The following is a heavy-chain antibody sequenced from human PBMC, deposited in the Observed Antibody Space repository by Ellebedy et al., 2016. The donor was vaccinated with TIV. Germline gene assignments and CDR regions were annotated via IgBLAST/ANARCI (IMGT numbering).Heavy chain of an antibody. J-gene: IGHJ4*02. CDR3: AKVVPVAGFDY. Sequence: PGGSLRLSCAASGFTFSSYGMHRVRQAPGKGLEWVAYIRYDGSAKYYPDSVKGRFTVSRDNSKNTLYLQMNSLRPEDTAIYYCAKVVPVAGFDYWGQGTLVTVSS. V-gene: IGHV3-30*02. D-gene: IGHD2-2*01. CDR1: GFTFSSYG. CDR2: IRYDGSAK.